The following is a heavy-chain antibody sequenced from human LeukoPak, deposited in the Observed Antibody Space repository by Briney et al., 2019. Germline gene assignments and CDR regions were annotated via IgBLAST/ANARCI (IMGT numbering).Heavy chain of an antibody. D-gene: IGHD3-22*01. Sequence: SVKVSCKASGGTFSSYAISWVRQAPGQGLEWMGGIIPIFGTANYAQKFQGRVTMTTDSSTSTAYMELRSLRSDDTAVYYCARVGDSSGRGFDYWGQGTLVTVSS. J-gene: IGHJ4*02. CDR2: IIPIFGTA. CDR3: ARVGDSSGRGFDY. CDR1: GGTFSSYA. V-gene: IGHV1-69*05.